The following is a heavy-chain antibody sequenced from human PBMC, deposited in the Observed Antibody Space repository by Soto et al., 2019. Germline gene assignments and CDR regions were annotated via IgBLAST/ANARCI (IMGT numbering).Heavy chain of an antibody. V-gene: IGHV3-64D*08. CDR2: ISGNGVNT. CDR3: VSRYSNSWFFDY. Sequence: GGSLRLSCSASGFSFSNYAMHWVRQAPGKGLEYVSAISGNGVNTYHADSVKDRFTISRDNSKSTLYLQMSSLRTEDTAVYFCVSRYSNSWFFDYWGQGTLVTVSS. CDR1: GFSFSNYA. D-gene: IGHD6-13*01. J-gene: IGHJ4*02.